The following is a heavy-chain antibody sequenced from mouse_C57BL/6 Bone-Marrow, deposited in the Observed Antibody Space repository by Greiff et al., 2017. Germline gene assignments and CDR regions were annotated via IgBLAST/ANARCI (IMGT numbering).Heavy chain of an antibody. J-gene: IGHJ4*01. D-gene: IGHD2-5*01. Sequence: VQLQQSGAELARPGASVKLSCKASGYTFTSYGISWVKQRTGQGLEWIGEFYPRSGNTYYNEKFKGKATLTADKSSSTADMELRSLTSEDSAFYFCARRDSNFYAMDYWGQGTSVTVAS. V-gene: IGHV1-81*01. CDR2: FYPRSGNT. CDR1: GYTFTSYG. CDR3: ARRDSNFYAMDY.